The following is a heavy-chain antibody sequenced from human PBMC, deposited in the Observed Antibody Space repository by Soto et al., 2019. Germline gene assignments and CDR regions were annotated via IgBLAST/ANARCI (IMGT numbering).Heavy chain of an antibody. CDR3: ARCYCSGGTCYRFNFDY. CDR1: GGSISSYY. Sequence: SETLSLTCTVSGGSISSYYWSWIRQPPGKGLEWIGYIYYSGSTNYNPSLKSRATISVDTSKNQFSLKLSSVTAADTAVYYCARCYCSGGTCYRFNFDYWGQGTLVTVSS. V-gene: IGHV4-59*01. D-gene: IGHD2-15*01. CDR2: IYYSGST. J-gene: IGHJ4*02.